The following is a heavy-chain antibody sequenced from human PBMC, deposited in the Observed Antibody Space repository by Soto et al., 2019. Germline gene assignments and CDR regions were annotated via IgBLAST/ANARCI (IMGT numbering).Heavy chain of an antibody. Sequence: LRLSFAASGXTFSSYSMNWVRQAPGKGLEWVSSISSSSSYIYYADSVKGRFTISRDNAKNSLYLQMNSLRAEDTAVYYCARVWRRGRWLQPGPFDYWGQGTLVTVSS. CDR1: GXTFSSYS. V-gene: IGHV3-21*01. CDR2: ISSSSSYI. D-gene: IGHD3-16*01. CDR3: ARVWRRGRWLQPGPFDY. J-gene: IGHJ4*02.